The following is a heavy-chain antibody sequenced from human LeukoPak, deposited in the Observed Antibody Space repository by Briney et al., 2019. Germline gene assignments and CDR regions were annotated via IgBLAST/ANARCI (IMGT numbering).Heavy chain of an antibody. V-gene: IGHV4-59*11. J-gene: IGHJ6*02. Sequence: SETLSLTCSVSGGSISSHHWSWIRQPPGKGLEWIGYIYYSGSTNYNPSLKSRVTISVDTSKNQFSLKLSSVTTADTAVYYCARDHLQSRASYGMDVWGQGTTVTVSS. CDR1: GGSISSHH. D-gene: IGHD4-11*01. CDR2: IYYSGST. CDR3: ARDHLQSRASYGMDV.